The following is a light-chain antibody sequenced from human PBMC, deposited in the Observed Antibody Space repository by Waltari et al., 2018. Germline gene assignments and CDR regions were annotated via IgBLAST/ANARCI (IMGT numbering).Light chain of an antibody. J-gene: IGKJ3*01. CDR1: QGLSTY. Sequence: DIQMTQSPSSLSASAGDTVTITCRARQGLSTYLNWYQQKPGKAPKRLIYAASSLESVVPSRFSGSGSGTDFTLTISSLQPEDFATYYCLQYNSHPFTFGPGTKLDIK. CDR2: AAS. CDR3: LQYNSHPFT. V-gene: IGKV1-17*01.